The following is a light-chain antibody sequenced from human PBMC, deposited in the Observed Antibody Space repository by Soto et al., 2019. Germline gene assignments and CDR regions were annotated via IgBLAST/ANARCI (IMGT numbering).Light chain of an antibody. CDR2: DAS. V-gene: IGKV1-33*01. CDR3: QQYDSLPPWT. Sequence: DIQMTQSPSSLSASVGDRVTITCQASQDISNYLNWYQQKPGKAPKLVIYDASNLETGVPSRFSGSGTGTDFTFTISRLHAEDVASYCCQQYDSLPPWTFGQGTKVEIK. J-gene: IGKJ1*01. CDR1: QDISNY.